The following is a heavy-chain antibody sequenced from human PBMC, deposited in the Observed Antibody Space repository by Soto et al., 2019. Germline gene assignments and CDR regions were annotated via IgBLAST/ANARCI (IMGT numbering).Heavy chain of an antibody. CDR1: GYTFTSYY. CDR2: INPSGGST. D-gene: IGHD1-26*01. Sequence: ASVKVSCKASGYTFTSYYMHWVRQAPGQGLEWMGIINPSGGSTSYAQKFQGRVTMTRDTSTSTVYMELSSLRSEDTAVYYCARDRGLTGGATAGYYYGMDVWGQGTTVTVSS. CDR3: ARDRGLTGGATAGYYYGMDV. V-gene: IGHV1-46*01. J-gene: IGHJ6*02.